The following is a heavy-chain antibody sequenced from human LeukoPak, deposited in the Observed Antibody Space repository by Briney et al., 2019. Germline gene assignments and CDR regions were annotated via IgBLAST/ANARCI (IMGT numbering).Heavy chain of an antibody. CDR2: IYYSGST. CDR3: ARARRDGYNPLDYYFDY. J-gene: IGHJ4*02. D-gene: IGHD5-12*01. Sequence: PSQTLSLTCTVSGGSISSGGYYWSWLRQHPGKGLEWIGYIYYSGSTYYNPSLRSRVTISVDTSKNQFSLKLSSVTAADASLYYCARARRDGYNPLDYYFDYWGQGTLVTVSS. V-gene: IGHV4-31*03. CDR1: GGSISSGGYY.